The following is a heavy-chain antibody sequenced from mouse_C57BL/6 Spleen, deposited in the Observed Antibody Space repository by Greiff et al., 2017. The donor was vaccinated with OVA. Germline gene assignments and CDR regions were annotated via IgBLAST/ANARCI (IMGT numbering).Heavy chain of an antibody. CDR1: GYTFTDYY. J-gene: IGHJ4*01. CDR2: IYPGSGNT. CDR3: AREETRSYYAMDY. V-gene: IGHV1-76*01. Sequence: QVQLQQSGAELVRPGASVKLSCKASGYTFTDYYINWVKQRPGQGLEWIARIYPGSGNTYYNEKFKGKATLTAEKSSSTAYMQLSSLTSEDSAVYFCAREETRSYYAMDYWGQGTSVTVSS. D-gene: IGHD2-13*01.